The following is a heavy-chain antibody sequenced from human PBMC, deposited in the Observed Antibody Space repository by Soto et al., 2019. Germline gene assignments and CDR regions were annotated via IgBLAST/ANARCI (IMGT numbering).Heavy chain of an antibody. CDR1: GFTFSSYG. V-gene: IGHV3-33*01. Sequence: QVQLVESGGGVVQPGRSLRLSCAASGFTFSSYGMHWVRQAPGKGLEWVAVIWYDGSNKYYADSVKGRFTISRDNSKNTLYLQMNSLRAEDTAVYSWARTVVQAAVFDYWGQGSLVTVSS. J-gene: IGHJ4*02. CDR3: ARTVVQAAVFDY. D-gene: IGHD2-2*01. CDR2: IWYDGSNK.